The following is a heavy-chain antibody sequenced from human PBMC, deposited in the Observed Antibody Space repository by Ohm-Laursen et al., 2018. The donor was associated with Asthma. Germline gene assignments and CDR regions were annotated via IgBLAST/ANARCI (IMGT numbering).Heavy chain of an antibody. CDR1: GGSFSGYY. CDR2: INHSGST. Sequence: SETLSLTCAVYGGSFSGYYWSWIRQPPGKGLEWIGEINHSGSTNYNPSLKSRVTISIDTSKNQFSLKLSSVTAADTAVYYCTKDRYCSSARCPTDYWGQGTLVTVSS. J-gene: IGHJ4*02. D-gene: IGHD2-2*01. V-gene: IGHV4-34*01. CDR3: TKDRYCSSARCPTDY.